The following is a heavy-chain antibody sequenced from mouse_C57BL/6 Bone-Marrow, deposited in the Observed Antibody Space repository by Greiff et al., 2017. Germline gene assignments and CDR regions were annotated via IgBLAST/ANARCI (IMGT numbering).Heavy chain of an antibody. CDR1: GYSITSGYD. CDR3: AREDSSGHFDY. D-gene: IGHD3-2*02. CDR2: ISYSGST. Sequence: DVKLQESGPGMVKPSQSLSLTCTVTGYSITSGYDWHWIRHFPGNKLEWMGYISYSGSTNYNPSLKSRISITHDTSKNHFFLKLNSVTTEDTATYYCAREDSSGHFDYWGQGTTLTVSS. J-gene: IGHJ2*01. V-gene: IGHV3-1*01.